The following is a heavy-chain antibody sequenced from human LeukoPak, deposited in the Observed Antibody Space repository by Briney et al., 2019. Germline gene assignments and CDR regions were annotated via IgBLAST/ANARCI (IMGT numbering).Heavy chain of an antibody. V-gene: IGHV3-48*04. D-gene: IGHD3-22*01. J-gene: IGHJ3*02. CDR2: ISSSSSTI. CDR1: GFTFSSYS. Sequence: GGSLRLSCAASGFTFSSYSMNWVRQAPGTGLEWVSYISSSSSTIYYADSVKGRFTISRDNAKNSLYLQMNSLRAEDTAVYYCARAGDSSGYFYRNAFDIWGQGTMVTVSS. CDR3: ARAGDSSGYFYRNAFDI.